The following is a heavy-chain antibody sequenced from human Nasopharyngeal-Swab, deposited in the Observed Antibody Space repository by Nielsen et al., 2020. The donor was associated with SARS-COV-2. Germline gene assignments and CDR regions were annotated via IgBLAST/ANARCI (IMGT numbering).Heavy chain of an antibody. CDR1: GFTFSSYG. V-gene: IGHV3-33*01. CDR3: ARDPAHEVYSSSWYYFEY. D-gene: IGHD6-13*01. J-gene: IGHJ4*02. CDR2: IWYDGSHK. Sequence: GESLKISCAASGFTFSSYGMYWVRQAPGKGLEWVAVIWYDGSHKYYADSVKGRFTISRDNSKNTLYLQMNSLRAEDTAVYHCARDPAHEVYSSSWYYFEYWGQGALVTVSS.